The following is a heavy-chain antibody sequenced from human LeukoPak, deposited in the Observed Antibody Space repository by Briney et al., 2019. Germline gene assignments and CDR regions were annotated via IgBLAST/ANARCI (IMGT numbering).Heavy chain of an antibody. CDR3: AKGRNYYGSGSYKYYFDY. D-gene: IGHD3-10*01. Sequence: PGGSLRLSCAASGFTFSSYAMSWVRQAPGKGLEWVSAISGSGGSTYYADPVKGRFTISRDNSKNTLYLQMNSLRAEDTAVYYCAKGRNYYGSGSYKYYFDYWGQGTLVTVSS. CDR2: ISGSGGST. CDR1: GFTFSSYA. J-gene: IGHJ4*02. V-gene: IGHV3-23*01.